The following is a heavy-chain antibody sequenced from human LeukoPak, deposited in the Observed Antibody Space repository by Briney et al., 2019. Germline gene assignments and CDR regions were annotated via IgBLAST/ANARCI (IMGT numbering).Heavy chain of an antibody. V-gene: IGHV1-2*02. J-gene: IGHJ4*02. CDR1: GCTFTGYY. D-gene: IGHD5-18*01. Sequence: ASVKVSCKDSGCTFTGYYMHWVRQAPGQGLEWMGWINPNSGGTKYAQKFQGRVTMTRDTSISTAYMELSRLRSDDTAVYYCASSPSWIQLWSIGYWGQGTLVTVSS. CDR3: ASSPSWIQLWSIGY. CDR2: INPNSGGT.